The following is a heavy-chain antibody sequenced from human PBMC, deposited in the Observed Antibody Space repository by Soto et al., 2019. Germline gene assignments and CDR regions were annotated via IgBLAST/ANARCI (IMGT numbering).Heavy chain of an antibody. CDR3: AKDTGRGGGSVFDY. D-gene: IGHD2-15*01. Sequence: LRLSCAPPGFIFSNYAMSWVRQARGKGLEWVSAISGSGADTYYTESVKGRFTISRDNFKNTLYLQMNSLRAEDTAVYYCAKDTGRGGGSVFDYWGQGTLVTVSS. V-gene: IGHV3-23*01. CDR1: GFIFSNYA. CDR2: ISGSGADT. J-gene: IGHJ4*02.